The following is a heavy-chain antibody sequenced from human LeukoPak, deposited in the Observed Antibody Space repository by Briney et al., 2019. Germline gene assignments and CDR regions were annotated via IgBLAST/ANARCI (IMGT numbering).Heavy chain of an antibody. CDR1: GYTFTSYD. V-gene: IGHV1-8*01. D-gene: IGHD5-12*01. CDR2: MNPNSGNT. CDR3: ARGEGGDIPVEVDY. J-gene: IGHJ4*02. Sequence: ASVKVSCKASGYTFTSYDINWVRQARGQGLEWMGWMNPNSGNTGYAQKFQGRVTMTRNTTISTAYMELSSLRSEDTAVYYCARGEGGDIPVEVDYWGQGTLVTVSS.